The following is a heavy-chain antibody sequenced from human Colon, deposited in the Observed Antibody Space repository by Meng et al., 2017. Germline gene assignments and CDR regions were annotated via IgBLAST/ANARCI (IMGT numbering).Heavy chain of an antibody. D-gene: IGHD5-12*01. J-gene: IGHJ5*02. Sequence: PLLTPRQELFSPSSTLSLPSTFSGCAVISNSYYWSWILHPPGKGLGWIGFISYSGSTTYNPSLKSRVTISVDTSKNQFSLKVSSVTAADTAVYYCARDSGYDKNWFDPWGQGTLVTVSS. CDR2: ISYSGST. V-gene: IGHV4-61*01. CDR1: GCAVISNSYY. CDR3: ARDSGYDKNWFDP.